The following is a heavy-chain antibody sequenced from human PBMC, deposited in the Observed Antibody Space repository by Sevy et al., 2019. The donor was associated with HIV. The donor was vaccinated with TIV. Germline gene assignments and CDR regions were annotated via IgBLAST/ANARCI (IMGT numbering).Heavy chain of an antibody. Sequence: ASVKVSCKVSGYTLNKLSMHWVRQAPGKGLEWMGSFDPEDGETFYAQKFQVRVTMTEDTSTDTAYMELSSLRSEDTAVYYCAATKDYYESSGPPFDYWGQGTLVTVSS. J-gene: IGHJ4*02. CDR1: GYTLNKLS. V-gene: IGHV1-24*01. CDR2: FDPEDGET. CDR3: AATKDYYESSGPPFDY. D-gene: IGHD3-22*01.